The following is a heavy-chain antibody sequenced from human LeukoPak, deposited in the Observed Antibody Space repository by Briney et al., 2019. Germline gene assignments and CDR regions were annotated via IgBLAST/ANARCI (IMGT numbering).Heavy chain of an antibody. D-gene: IGHD3-9*01. Sequence: GASVKVSCKVSGHTLTELSMHWVRQAPGKGLEWMGGFDPEDGETIYAQKFQGRVTMTEDTSTDTAYMELSSLRSEDTAVYYCATDHDTDILTGYPTNRWGQGTLVTVSS. J-gene: IGHJ4*02. CDR1: GHTLTELS. V-gene: IGHV1-24*01. CDR3: ATDHDTDILTGYPTNR. CDR2: FDPEDGET.